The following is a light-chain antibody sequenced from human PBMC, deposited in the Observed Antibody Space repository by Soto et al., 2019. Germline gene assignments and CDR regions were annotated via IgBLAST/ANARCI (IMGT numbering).Light chain of an antibody. CDR3: QQNNRYPWT. CDR2: KAS. V-gene: IGKV1-5*03. Sequence: DIQTTQSPSTLPASVGDRVTITCRASQNINNWLAWYQQKPGKGPSLLIYKASNLESGVSSRFSGSGSGTEFTLTISSLQPDDIGTYYCQQNNRYPWTFGQGTKVEIK. CDR1: QNINNW. J-gene: IGKJ1*01.